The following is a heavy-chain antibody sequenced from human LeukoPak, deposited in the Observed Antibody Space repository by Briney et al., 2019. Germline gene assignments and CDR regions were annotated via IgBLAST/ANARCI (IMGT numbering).Heavy chain of an antibody. J-gene: IGHJ4*02. CDR1: GGSISSSGYY. Sequence: SETLSLTCTVSGGSISSSGYYWGWVRQPPGKGLEWIGSIDYSGSTYYIPSLKSRITISLDMSKNQYSLKLSSVTAADTAVYYCARHDSSSGYDLASFDYWGQGTLVTVSS. D-gene: IGHD5-12*01. CDR3: ARHDSSSGYDLASFDY. CDR2: IDYSGST. V-gene: IGHV4-39*01.